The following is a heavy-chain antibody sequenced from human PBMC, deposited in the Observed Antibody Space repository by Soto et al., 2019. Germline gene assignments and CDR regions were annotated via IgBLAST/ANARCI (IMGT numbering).Heavy chain of an antibody. CDR1: GLTVSSNY. Sequence: EVQLVESGGGLVQPGGSLRLSCAASGLTVSSNYMSWVRQAPGKGLEWVSVMYSGGSTYYADSVKGRFIISRDNYKNTLDMQRDSLRVEDTALYYLARERSLPQPLFYGMDVWGQGTTVTVSS. CDR3: ARERSLPQPLFYGMDV. D-gene: IGHD2-2*01. CDR2: MYSGGST. J-gene: IGHJ6*02. V-gene: IGHV3-66*01.